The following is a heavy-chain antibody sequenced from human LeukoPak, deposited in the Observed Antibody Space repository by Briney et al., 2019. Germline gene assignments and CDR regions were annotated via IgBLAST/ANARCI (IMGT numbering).Heavy chain of an antibody. J-gene: IGHJ3*02. CDR3: AREDSSGYDAFDI. CDR2: ISAYNGNT. D-gene: IGHD3-22*01. CDR1: GSTFNSYA. Sequence: GASVKVPCKASGSTFNSYAIRWVRQAPGQGLEWMGWISAYNGNTNYAQKLQGRVTMTTDTSTSTAYMELRSLRSDDTAVYYCAREDSSGYDAFDIWGQGTMVTVSP. V-gene: IGHV1-18*01.